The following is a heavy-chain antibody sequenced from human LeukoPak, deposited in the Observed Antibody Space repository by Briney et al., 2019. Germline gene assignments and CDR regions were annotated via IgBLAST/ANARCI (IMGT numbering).Heavy chain of an antibody. CDR2: ICGSGDST. D-gene: IGHD6-19*01. CDR1: GFTFSSYA. CDR3: ARDLRIAVAGSYFDY. Sequence: GGSLRLSRAASGFTFSSYAMSWVRQAPGKGLEWVSAICGSGDSTYHADSVKGRFTMSRDNSKSTLYLQMNSLRAEDTAVYYCARDLRIAVAGSYFDYWGQGTLVTVSS. V-gene: IGHV3-23*01. J-gene: IGHJ4*02.